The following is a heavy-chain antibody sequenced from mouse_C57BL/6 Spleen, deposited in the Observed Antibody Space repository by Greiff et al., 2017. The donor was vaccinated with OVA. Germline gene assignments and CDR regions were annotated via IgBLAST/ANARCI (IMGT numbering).Heavy chain of an antibody. J-gene: IGHJ4*01. CDR2: INPNNGGT. CDR1: GYTFTDYN. V-gene: IGHV1-22*01. Sequence: VQLQQSGPELVKPGASVKMSCKASGYTFTDYNMHWVKQSPGKSLEWIGYINPNNGGTSYNEKFKGKATLTVNKSSSTAYMELRSLTSEDSAVYYCARSRNWDDYAMDYWGQGTSVTVSS. D-gene: IGHD4-1*01. CDR3: ARSRNWDDYAMDY.